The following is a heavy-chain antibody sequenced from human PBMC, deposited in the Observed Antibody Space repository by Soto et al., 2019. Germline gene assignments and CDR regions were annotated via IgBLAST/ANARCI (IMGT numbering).Heavy chain of an antibody. J-gene: IGHJ5*02. CDR1: GGSINSSSYF. D-gene: IGHD6-19*01. Sequence: QLQLQESGPGLVKPSETLSLTCSVSGGSINSSSYFWGWVRQPPGKGLEWIGSIYYSGSTYYNPSLRSRVTISVDTSKNQSSLKLSSVPAADTAVFYCARHYSSGSRNWFDPWGQGTLGTVSS. CDR2: IYYSGST. CDR3: ARHYSSGSRNWFDP. V-gene: IGHV4-39*01.